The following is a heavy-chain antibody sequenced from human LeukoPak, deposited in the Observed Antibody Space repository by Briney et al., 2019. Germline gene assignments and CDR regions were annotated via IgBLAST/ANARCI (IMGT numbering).Heavy chain of an antibody. Sequence: GGSLRLSCAASGFTFSSYWMSWVRQAPGKGLEWVGNIKEDGSEEIYVDSVKGRFTISRDNAKNSLYLQMKSLRAEDTAVYYCARDCVIVGAPCYDSWGQGTLVTVSS. J-gene: IGHJ5*01. CDR3: ARDCVIVGAPCYDS. D-gene: IGHD1-26*01. V-gene: IGHV3-7*04. CDR2: IKEDGSEE. CDR1: GFTFSSYW.